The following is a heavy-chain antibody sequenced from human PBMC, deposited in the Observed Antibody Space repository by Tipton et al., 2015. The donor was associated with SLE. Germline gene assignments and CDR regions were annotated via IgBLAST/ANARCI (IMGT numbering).Heavy chain of an antibody. V-gene: IGHV4-38-2*01. CDR1: GYSISSGYY. CDR3: ARVGAGEAFDI. J-gene: IGHJ3*02. D-gene: IGHD7-27*01. Sequence: GLVKPSETLSLTCAVSGYSISSGYYWGWIRQPPGKGLEWIGSIYHSGSTYYNPSLQSRVTISVDTSKNQFSLKLSSVTAADTAVYYCARVGAGEAFDIWGQGTMVTVSS. CDR2: IYHSGST.